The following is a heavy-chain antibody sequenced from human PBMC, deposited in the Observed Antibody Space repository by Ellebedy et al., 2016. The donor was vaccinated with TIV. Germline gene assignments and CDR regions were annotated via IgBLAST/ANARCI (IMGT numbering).Heavy chain of an antibody. Sequence: AASVKVSCKASGYTFTSYYIHWVRQAPGKGLEWLGTINPSGGRTTYAQKLQGRLTLTKDTSTSTVYMDVSSLTSEDTAVYYCARGTGRLYDDYAWFWGQGTLVTVSS. D-gene: IGHD4-17*01. V-gene: IGHV1-46*04. CDR1: GYTFTSYY. CDR2: INPSGGRT. J-gene: IGHJ4*02. CDR3: ARGTGRLYDDYAWF.